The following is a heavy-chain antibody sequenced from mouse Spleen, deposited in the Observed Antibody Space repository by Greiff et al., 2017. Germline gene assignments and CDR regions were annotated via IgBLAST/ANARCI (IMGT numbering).Heavy chain of an antibody. CDR3: ARQADGYYGYFDY. CDR2: ISSGSSTI. J-gene: IGHJ2*01. CDR1: GFTFSDYG. V-gene: IGHV5-17*01. D-gene: IGHD2-3*01. Sequence: EVKLMESGGGLVKPGGSLKLSCAASGFTFSDYGMHWVRQAPEKGLEWVAYISSGSSTIYYADTVKGRFTISRDNAKNTLFLQMTSLRSEDTAMYYCARQADGYYGYFDYWGQGTTLTVSS.